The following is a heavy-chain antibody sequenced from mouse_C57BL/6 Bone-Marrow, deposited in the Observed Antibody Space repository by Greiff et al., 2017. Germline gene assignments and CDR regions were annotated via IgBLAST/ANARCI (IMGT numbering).Heavy chain of an antibody. CDR3: ARLGVGAMDY. D-gene: IGHD3-1*01. J-gene: IGHJ4*01. CDR2: ISNLAYSI. Sequence: EVMLVESGGGLVQPGGSLKLSCAASGFTFSDYGMAWVRPAPRKGPEWVAFISNLAYSIYYADTVTGRFTISRENAKNTLYLEMSSLRSEDTAMYYCARLGVGAMDYWGQGTSVTVSS. CDR1: GFTFSDYG. V-gene: IGHV5-15*01.